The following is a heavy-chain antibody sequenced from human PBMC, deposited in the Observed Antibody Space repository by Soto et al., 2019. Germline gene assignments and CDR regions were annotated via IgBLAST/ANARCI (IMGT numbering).Heavy chain of an antibody. J-gene: IGHJ6*02. D-gene: IGHD5-18*01. Sequence: SVKVSCKASGGTFSSYAISWVRQAPGQGLEWMGGIIPIFGTANYAQKFQGRVTITADESTSTAYMELSSLRSEDTAVYYCASDGCSYYYYGMCGWDRGPTVPVCS. CDR3: ASDGCSYYYYGMCG. V-gene: IGHV1-69*13. CDR1: GGTFSSYA. CDR2: IIPIFGTA.